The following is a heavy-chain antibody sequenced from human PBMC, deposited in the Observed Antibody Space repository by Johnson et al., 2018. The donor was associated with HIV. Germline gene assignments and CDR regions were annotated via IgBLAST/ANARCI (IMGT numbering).Heavy chain of an antibody. J-gene: IGHJ3*02. CDR2: IYSGGST. CDR1: GFTVSSNY. CDR3: ARAGSSSDDAFDI. V-gene: IGHV3-66*01. Sequence: EKLVESGGGLVQPGRSLRLSCAASGFTVSSNYMSWVRQAPGKGLEWVSVIYSGGSTYYADSVKGRFTISRDNSKNTLYLQLNSLRAEDTAVYYCARAGSSSDDAFDIWGQGTMVTVSS. D-gene: IGHD6-6*01.